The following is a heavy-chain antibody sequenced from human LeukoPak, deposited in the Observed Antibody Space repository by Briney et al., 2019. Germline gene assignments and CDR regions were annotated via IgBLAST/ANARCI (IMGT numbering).Heavy chain of an antibody. CDR1: GFTFSTFA. D-gene: IGHD5-18*01. CDR3: AKDGGYSYGISEY. J-gene: IGHJ4*02. Sequence: GGSLRLSCVASGFTFSTFAMNWVRQAPGKGLEWVSTISETGRSTYYADSVKGQFTISRDNSKNTLYLQMNSLRAEDTAVYYCAKDGGYSYGISEYWGQGTLVTVSS. V-gene: IGHV3-23*01. CDR2: ISETGRST.